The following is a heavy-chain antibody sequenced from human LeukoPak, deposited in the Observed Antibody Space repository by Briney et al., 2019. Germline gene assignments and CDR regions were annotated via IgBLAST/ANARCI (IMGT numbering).Heavy chain of an antibody. Sequence: ASVKVSCKASGYTFTGYYIHWVRQAPGQGLEWMGWINPDSGGTNYAQKFQGRVTMTRDTSIRTAYMELSRLRSDDTAVYYCARVLFYSSGNKSNRVDYWGQGTLATVSS. D-gene: IGHD6-19*01. CDR1: GYTFTGYY. V-gene: IGHV1-2*02. CDR2: INPDSGGT. J-gene: IGHJ4*02. CDR3: ARVLFYSSGNKSNRVDY.